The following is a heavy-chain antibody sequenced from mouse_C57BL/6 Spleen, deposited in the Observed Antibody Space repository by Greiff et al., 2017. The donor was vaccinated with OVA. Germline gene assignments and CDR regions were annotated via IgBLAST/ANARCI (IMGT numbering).Heavy chain of an antibody. V-gene: IGHV1-82*01. CDR2: IYPGDGDT. CDR1: GYAFSSSW. D-gene: IGHD2-1*01. J-gene: IGHJ4*01. Sequence: QVQLQQSGPELVKPGASVKISCKASGYAFSSSWMNWVKQRPGKGLEWIGRIYPGDGDTHYNGKFKGKATLTADKSSSTAYMQLSSLTSEDSAVYFCARYGNYVGAMDYWGQGTSVTVSS. CDR3: ARYGNYVGAMDY.